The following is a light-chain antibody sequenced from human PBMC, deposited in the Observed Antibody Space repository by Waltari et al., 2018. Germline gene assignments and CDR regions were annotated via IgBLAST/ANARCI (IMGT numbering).Light chain of an antibody. CDR3: QQYNSYSPGWT. CDR1: QSISSW. J-gene: IGKJ1*01. V-gene: IGKV1-5*03. Sequence: DIQMTQSPSTLSASVGDRVTIPCRASQSISSWLAWYQQKPGKAPKLLIYKASSLESGVPSRFSGSGSGTEFTLTISSLQPDDFATYYCQQYNSYSPGWTFGQGTKVEIK. CDR2: KAS.